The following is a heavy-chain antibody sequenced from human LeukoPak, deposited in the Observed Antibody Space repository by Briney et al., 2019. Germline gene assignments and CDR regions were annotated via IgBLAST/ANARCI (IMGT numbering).Heavy chain of an antibody. J-gene: IGHJ3*02. Sequence: ASVKVSCTASGYTFTSYAMHWVRQAPGQGLEWMGIINPSGGSTSYAQKFQGRVTMTRDTSTSTVYMELSSLRSEDTAVYYCATKRGQGSDAGAFDIWGQGTMVTVSS. CDR1: GYTFTSYA. D-gene: IGHD2-8*01. CDR2: INPSGGST. V-gene: IGHV1-46*01. CDR3: ATKRGQGSDAGAFDI.